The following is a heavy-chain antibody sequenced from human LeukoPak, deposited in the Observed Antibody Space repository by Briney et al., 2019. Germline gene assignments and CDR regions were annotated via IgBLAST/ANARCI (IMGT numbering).Heavy chain of an antibody. CDR3: TARSAGTTAFDI. J-gene: IGHJ3*02. D-gene: IGHD6-19*01. V-gene: IGHV3-15*01. Sequence: GGSLRLSCAASGFTFSDYYMSWVRQAPGKGLEWVGRIKSKTDGGTTDYAAPVKGRFTISRDDSKNTLYLQMNSLKTEDTAVYYCTARSAGTTAFDIWGQGTMVTVSS. CDR1: GFTFSDYY. CDR2: IKSKTDGGTT.